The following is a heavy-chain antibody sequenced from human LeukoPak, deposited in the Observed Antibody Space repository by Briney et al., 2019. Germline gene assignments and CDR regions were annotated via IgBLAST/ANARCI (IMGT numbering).Heavy chain of an antibody. D-gene: IGHD5-12*01. CDR2: VSHSGSI. CDR1: GGSISSSSYS. Sequence: SETQSLTCTVSGGSISSSSYSWGWIRQPPGKGLEWIGSVSHSGSINYDPSLKNRVTISVDTSKNQFSLKLSSVTAADTAVYYCWAIVTTIKLDFWGQGTLVTVSS. V-gene: IGHV4-39*01. CDR3: WAIVTTIKLDF. J-gene: IGHJ4*02.